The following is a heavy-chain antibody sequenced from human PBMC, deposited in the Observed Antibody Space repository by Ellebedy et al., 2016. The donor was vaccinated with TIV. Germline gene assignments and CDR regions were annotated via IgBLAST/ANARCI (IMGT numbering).Heavy chain of an antibody. CDR2: ISGSASVT. Sequence: PGGSLRLSCAVSGFTFSRYEMNGVRQATGKGLEWVSYISGSASVTAYADSVKGRFTVSRDNAKNSLYLQMNSLRVEDTAVYYCARDNVVVVAAADYSYYGMDVWGQGTSVTVSS. J-gene: IGHJ6*02. CDR3: ARDNVVVVAAADYSYYGMDV. D-gene: IGHD2-21*02. V-gene: IGHV3-48*03. CDR1: GFTFSRYE.